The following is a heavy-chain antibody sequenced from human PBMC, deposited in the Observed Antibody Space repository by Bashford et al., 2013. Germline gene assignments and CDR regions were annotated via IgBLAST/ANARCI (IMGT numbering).Heavy chain of an antibody. D-gene: IGHD2-8*01. CDR1: GFTFNDYY. V-gene: IGHV3-11*01. CDR2: ISNSGSPI. CDR3: ARMDDTNGHNWFDP. J-gene: IGHJ5*02. Sequence: GGSVRLSCAASGFTFNDYYMSWIRQAPGKGLEWISYISNSGSPIYYADSVKGRFTISRDNTKNSLYLRMSSLRADDTAVYYCARMDDTNGHNWFDPWGQGTLVTVSS.